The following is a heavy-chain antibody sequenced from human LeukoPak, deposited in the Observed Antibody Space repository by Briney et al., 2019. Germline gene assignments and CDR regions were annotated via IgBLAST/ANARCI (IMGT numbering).Heavy chain of an antibody. CDR1: GFTFSSYS. V-gene: IGHV3-21*01. Sequence: PGRSLRLSCAASGFTFSSYSMNWVRQAPGKGLEWVSSISSSSSYIYYADSVKGRFTISRDNAKNSLYLQMNSLRAEDTAVYYCARDESFYYDSSGYFNYWGQGTLVTVSS. D-gene: IGHD3-22*01. CDR3: ARDESFYYDSSGYFNY. CDR2: ISSSSSYI. J-gene: IGHJ4*02.